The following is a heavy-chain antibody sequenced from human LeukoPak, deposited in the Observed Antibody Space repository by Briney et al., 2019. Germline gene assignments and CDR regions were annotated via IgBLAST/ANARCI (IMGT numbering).Heavy chain of an antibody. D-gene: IGHD3-22*01. CDR2: MNPNSGNT. CDR3: ARAAGDYYDSSGYYYEPNWFDP. CDR1: GYTFTSYD. J-gene: IGHJ5*02. V-gene: IGHV1-8*01. Sequence: ASVKVSCKASGYTFTSYDINWVRQATGQGLEWMGWMNPNSGNTGYAQKFQGRVTMTRNTSISTAYMELSSLRSEDTAVYYCARAAGDYYDSSGYYYEPNWFDPWGQGTLVTVSS.